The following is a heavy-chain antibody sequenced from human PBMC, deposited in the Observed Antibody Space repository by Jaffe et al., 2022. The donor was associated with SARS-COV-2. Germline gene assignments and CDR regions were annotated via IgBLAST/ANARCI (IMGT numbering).Heavy chain of an antibody. J-gene: IGHJ5*02. Sequence: QVQLVQSGAEVKKPGSSVKVSCKASGGTFSSYAISWVRQAPGQGLEWMGGIIPIFGTANYAQKFQGRVTITADESTSTAYMELSSLRSEDTAVYYCATGLYDSSGYPSFFYWFDPWGQGTLVTVSS. D-gene: IGHD3-22*01. CDR1: GGTFSSYA. CDR2: IIPIFGTA. CDR3: ATGLYDSSGYPSFFYWFDP. V-gene: IGHV1-69*01.